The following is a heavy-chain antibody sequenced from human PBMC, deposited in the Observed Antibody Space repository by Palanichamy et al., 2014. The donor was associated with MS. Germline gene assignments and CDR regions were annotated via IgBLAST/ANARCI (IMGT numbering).Heavy chain of an antibody. CDR1: GGSISSSSYY. D-gene: IGHD3-22*01. CDR2: IYYSGST. CDR3: ATGKFNYYNSSGYDY. Sequence: QLQLQESGPGLVKPSETLSLTCTVSGGSISSSSYYWGWIRQPPGKGLEWIGSIYYSGSTYYNPSLKSRVAISVDTSKNQFSLKLSSVTAADTAVYYCATGKFNYYNSSGYDYWGQGTLVTVSS. V-gene: IGHV4-39*01. J-gene: IGHJ4*02.